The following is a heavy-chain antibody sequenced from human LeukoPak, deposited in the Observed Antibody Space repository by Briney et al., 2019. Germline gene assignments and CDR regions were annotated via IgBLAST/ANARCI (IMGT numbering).Heavy chain of an antibody. CDR3: AGRDGYNFAFDI. Sequence: SVKVSCKASGGTFSSYAISWVRQAPGQGLEWMGGIIPIFGTANYAQKFQGRVTITADESTSTAYMELSSLRSEDTAVYYRAGRDGYNFAFDIWGQGTMVTVSS. V-gene: IGHV1-69*13. CDR2: IIPIFGTA. J-gene: IGHJ3*02. CDR1: GGTFSSYA. D-gene: IGHD5-24*01.